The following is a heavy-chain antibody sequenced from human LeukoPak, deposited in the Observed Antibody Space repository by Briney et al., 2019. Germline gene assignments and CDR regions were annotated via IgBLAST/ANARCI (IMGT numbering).Heavy chain of an antibody. J-gene: IGHJ4*02. CDR1: GGSISSYY. V-gene: IGHV3-23*01. CDR3: AKAGILDSYYYDSSGYKLGYYFDY. D-gene: IGHD3-22*01. CDR2: ISGSGGST. Sequence: ETLSLTCTVSGGSISSYYWSWLRQAPGKGLEWVSAISGSGGSTYYADSVKGRFTISRDNSKNTLYLQMNSLRAEDTTVYYCAKAGILDSYYYDSSGYKLGYYFDYWGQGTLVTVSS.